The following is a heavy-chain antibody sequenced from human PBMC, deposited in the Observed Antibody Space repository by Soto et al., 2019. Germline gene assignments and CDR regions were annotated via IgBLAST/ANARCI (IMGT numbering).Heavy chain of an antibody. V-gene: IGHV4-34*01. CDR1: GGSFSGYY. Sequence: SETLSLTCAVYGGSFSGYYWSWIRQPPGKGLEWIGEINHSGSTNYNPSLKSRVTISVDTSKNQFSLKLSSVTAADTAVYYCARGGGTGDYWGQGTQVTVSS. CDR3: ARGGGTGDY. J-gene: IGHJ4*02. CDR2: INHSGST. D-gene: IGHD1-1*01.